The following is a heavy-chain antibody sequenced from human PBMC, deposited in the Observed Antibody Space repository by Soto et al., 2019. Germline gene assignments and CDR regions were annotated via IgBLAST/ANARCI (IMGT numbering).Heavy chain of an antibody. CDR1: GGSFSGYY. CDR3: ARGSVETVDSSGHYEY. J-gene: IGHJ4*02. V-gene: IGHV4-34*01. Sequence: PSETLSLTCAVYGGSFSGYYWSWIRQPPGEGLEWIGEINHSGGTNYNPSLKSPVTISVDTSKSQFSLKLTSVTAADTAVYCCARGSVETVDSSGHYEYWGQGTPVTVSS. CDR2: INHSGGT. D-gene: IGHD3-22*01.